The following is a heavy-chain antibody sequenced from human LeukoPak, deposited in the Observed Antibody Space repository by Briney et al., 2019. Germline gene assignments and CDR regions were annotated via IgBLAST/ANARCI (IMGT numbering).Heavy chain of an antibody. CDR2: ISAYNGNT. D-gene: IGHD3-3*01. J-gene: IGHJ3*02. CDR3: ARDVPYYDFWSGYYKDAFDI. CDR1: GYTFTSYG. V-gene: IGHV1-18*01. Sequence: GASVKVSCKASGYTFTSYGISWVRQAPGQGLEWMGWISAYNGNTNYAQKLQGRVTMTTDTSTSTAYMELRSLRSDDTAVYYCARDVPYYDFWSGYYKDAFDIWGQGTMVTVSP.